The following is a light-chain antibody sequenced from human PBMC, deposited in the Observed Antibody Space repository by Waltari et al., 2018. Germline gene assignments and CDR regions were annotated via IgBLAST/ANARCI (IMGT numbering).Light chain of an antibody. CDR2: GAS. CDR1: QSVSSS. J-gene: IGKJ1*01. CDR3: QQYNNWPCT. Sequence: EIVMTQSPATLSVSPGERATLSCRASQSVSSSVAWYQQKPGQAPRLLIFGASTRATGIPARFSFSGSETEFTLTISSLQSEDFAVYYCQQYNNWPCTFGQGTKVEIK. V-gene: IGKV3-15*01.